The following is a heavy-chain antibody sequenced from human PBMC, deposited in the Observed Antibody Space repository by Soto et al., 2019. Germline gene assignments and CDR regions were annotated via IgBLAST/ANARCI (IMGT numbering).Heavy chain of an antibody. V-gene: IGHV3-23*01. CDR2: ISGSGGST. Sequence: EVQLLESGGGLVQHGGSLRLSCAASGFTFSSYAMSWVRQAPGKGLEWVSAISGSGGSTYYADSVKGRFTISRDNSKNTLYLHMNGLRAEDTAVYYCAKDDREVVIAIFSLYDYYMDVWGKGTTVTVSS. J-gene: IGHJ6*03. D-gene: IGHD2-21*01. CDR3: AKDDREVVIAIFSLYDYYMDV. CDR1: GFTFSSYA.